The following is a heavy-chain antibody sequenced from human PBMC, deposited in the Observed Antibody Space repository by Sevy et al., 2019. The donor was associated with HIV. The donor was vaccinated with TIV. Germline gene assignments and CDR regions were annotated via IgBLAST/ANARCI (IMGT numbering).Heavy chain of an antibody. V-gene: IGHV3-30-3*01. Sequence: GSLRLSCAASGFTFSSFAMHWVRQAPGKGLEWVALISYDGSNKYYADSVKGRFTISRDSSKNTLYLQMNSLRAEDTAVYYCARDPRTYCSSTNCYSFDYWGQGTLVTVSS. CDR3: ARDPRTYCSSTNCYSFDY. CDR1: GFTFSSFA. D-gene: IGHD2-2*01. J-gene: IGHJ4*02. CDR2: ISYDGSNK.